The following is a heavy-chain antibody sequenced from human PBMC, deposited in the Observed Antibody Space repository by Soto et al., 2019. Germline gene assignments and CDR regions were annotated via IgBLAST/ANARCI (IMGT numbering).Heavy chain of an antibody. CDR3: ATPSGYDWRNWFDP. D-gene: IGHD5-12*01. CDR1: GGSISSSSYY. V-gene: IGHV4-39*01. J-gene: IGHJ5*02. Sequence: PSETLSLTCTVSGGSISSSSYYWGWIRQPPGKGLEWIGSIYYSGSTYYNPSLKSRVTISVDTSKNQFSLKLSSVTAADTAVYYCATPSGYDWRNWFDPWGQGTLVTVSS. CDR2: IYYSGST.